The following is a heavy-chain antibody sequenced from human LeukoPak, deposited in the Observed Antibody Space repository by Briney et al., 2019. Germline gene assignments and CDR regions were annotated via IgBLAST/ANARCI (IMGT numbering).Heavy chain of an antibody. CDR2: IYYSGST. Sequence: SETLSLTCTVSGGSISSGDYYWSWIRQPPGTGREWIGYIYYSGSTYYNPSLKSRVTISVDTSKNQFSLKLSSVTAADTAVYYCARADCSSTSCYKRYADYYYGMDVWGQGTTVTVSS. CDR1: GGSISSGDYY. CDR3: ARADCSSTSCYKRYADYYYGMDV. V-gene: IGHV4-30-4*01. J-gene: IGHJ6*02. D-gene: IGHD2-2*02.